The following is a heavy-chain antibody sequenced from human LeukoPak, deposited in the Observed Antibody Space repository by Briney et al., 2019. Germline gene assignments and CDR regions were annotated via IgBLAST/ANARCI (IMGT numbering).Heavy chain of an antibody. J-gene: IGHJ3*02. CDR1: GGTFSSYA. CDR3: ARSPPYYDSSGYSLGAFDI. V-gene: IGHV1-69*13. Sequence: SVKVSCKASGGTFSSYAISWVRQAPGQGLEWMGGIIPIFGTANYAQKFQGRVMITADESTSTAYMELSSLRSEDTAVYYCARSPPYYDSSGYSLGAFDIWGQGTMVTVSS. CDR2: IIPIFGTA. D-gene: IGHD3-22*01.